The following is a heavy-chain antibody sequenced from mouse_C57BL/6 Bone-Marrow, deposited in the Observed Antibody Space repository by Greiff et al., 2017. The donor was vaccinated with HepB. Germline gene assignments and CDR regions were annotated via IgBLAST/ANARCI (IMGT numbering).Heavy chain of an antibody. D-gene: IGHD1-1*01. CDR2: IDPENGDT. CDR1: GFNIKDDY. J-gene: IGHJ3*01. CDR3: TTLYYYGSSGFAY. V-gene: IGHV14-4*01. Sequence: LKESGAELVRPGASVKLSCTASGFNIKDDYMHWVKQRPEQGLEWIGWIDPENGDTEYASKFQGKATITADTSSNTAYLQLSSLTSEDTAVYYCTTLYYYGSSGFAYWGQGTLVTVSA.